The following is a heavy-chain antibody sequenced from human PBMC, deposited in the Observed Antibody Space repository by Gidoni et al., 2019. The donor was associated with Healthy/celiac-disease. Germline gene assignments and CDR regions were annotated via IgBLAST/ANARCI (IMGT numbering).Heavy chain of an antibody. J-gene: IGHJ4*02. CDR2: INHSGST. Sequence: QVQLQQWGAGLLKPSETLSLTCAVYGGSFSGYYWCWIRQPPGKGLEWIGEINHSGSTNYNPSLKSRVTISVDTSKNQFSLKLSSVTAADTAVYYCARGPHCSSTSCYGLRRYYFDYWGQGTLVTVSS. CDR1: GGSFSGYY. D-gene: IGHD2-2*01. V-gene: IGHV4-34*01. CDR3: ARGPHCSSTSCYGLRRYYFDY.